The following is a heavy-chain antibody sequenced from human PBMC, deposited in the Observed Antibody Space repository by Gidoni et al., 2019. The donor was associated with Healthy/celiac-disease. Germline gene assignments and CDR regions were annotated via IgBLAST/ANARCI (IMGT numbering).Heavy chain of an antibody. Sequence: QVQLQQWGAGLLKPSETLSLTCAAHGGSFSGYYWSWIRQPPGKGLEWIGEINHSGSTNYNPSLKSRVTISVDTSKNQFSLKLSSVTAADTAVYYCARRAIVVVPAAISGWFDPWGQGTLVTVSS. V-gene: IGHV4-34*01. CDR2: INHSGST. D-gene: IGHD2-2*02. CDR3: ARRAIVVVPAAISGWFDP. J-gene: IGHJ5*02. CDR1: GGSFSGYY.